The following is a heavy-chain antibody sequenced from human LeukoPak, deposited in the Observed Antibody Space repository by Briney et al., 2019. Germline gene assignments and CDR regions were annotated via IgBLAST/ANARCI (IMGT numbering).Heavy chain of an antibody. CDR3: AKDSCSSTTCYWDY. CDR1: GFTFSTYA. J-gene: IGHJ4*02. V-gene: IGHV3-23*01. D-gene: IGHD2-2*01. CDR2: ISGSGGGT. Sequence: PGGSLRLSCAASGFTFSTYAMGWVRQAPGTGLGWVSAISGSGGGTYYADSVKGRFTISRDNSKNTLYLQMSSLRAEDTAIYYCAKDSCSSTTCYWDYWGQGTLVTVSS.